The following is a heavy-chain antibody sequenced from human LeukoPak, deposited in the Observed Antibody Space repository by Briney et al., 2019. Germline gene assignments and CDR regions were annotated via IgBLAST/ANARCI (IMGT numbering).Heavy chain of an antibody. CDR1: WFHNNCYW. V-gene: IGHV3-74*01. Sequence: GGPVPLSHAPSWFHNNCYWVLWVRQPPGKGRVWVSRINMYGSSTNYADSMKRLFTIAKDNAKNTFYLQFNSLRAEDTAFYYWATGASAIYSSGVVFYYWGQGTLGTVSS. J-gene: IGHJ4*02. D-gene: IGHD6-19*01. CDR2: INMYGSST. CDR3: ATGASAIYSSGVVFYY.